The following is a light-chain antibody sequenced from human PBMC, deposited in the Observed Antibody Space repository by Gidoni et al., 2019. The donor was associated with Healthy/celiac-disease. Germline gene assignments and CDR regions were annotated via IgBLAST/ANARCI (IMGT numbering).Light chain of an antibody. CDR3: QQSYSAPNT. Sequence: DIQMTQSPSSLSASVGDRVTITCRASQSISIYLNWYHQKPGKAPKLLIYSASSLQSGVPSRFSGSGSGTDFTLTISSLQPEDFATYYCQQSYSAPNTFXXXTRLEIK. CDR1: QSISIY. CDR2: SAS. J-gene: IGKJ2*01. V-gene: IGKV1-39*01.